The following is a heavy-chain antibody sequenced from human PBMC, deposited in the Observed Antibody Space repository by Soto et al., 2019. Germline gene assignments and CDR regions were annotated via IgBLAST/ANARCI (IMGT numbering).Heavy chain of an antibody. CDR1: GFTFSRYW. V-gene: IGHV3-74*01. D-gene: IGHD3-3*01. CDR2: MNGDGSST. CDR3: ATGGDFWSGSMDV. Sequence: GGSLRLSCAASGFTFSRYWMHWVRQAPGKGLAWVSRMNGDGSSTTYADSVEGRFSISRDNARNTLYLQMNSLRAEDTAVYYCATGGDFWSGSMDVWGQGTTVTVSS. J-gene: IGHJ6*02.